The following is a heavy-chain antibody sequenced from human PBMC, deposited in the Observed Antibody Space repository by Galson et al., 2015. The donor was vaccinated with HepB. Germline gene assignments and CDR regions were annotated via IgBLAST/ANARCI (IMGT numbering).Heavy chain of an antibody. Sequence: QSGAEVKKPGESLKISCKGSGYSFTSYWIGWVRQMPGKGLEWMGVIYPGDSDTRYSPSFQGQVTISADKSISTAYLQWSSLKASDTAMYYCSEGPPRGYYDSSGYHLPTPNYIQVWGKGTTVTVSS. D-gene: IGHD3-22*01. J-gene: IGHJ6*03. V-gene: IGHV5-51*01. CDR1: GYSFTSYW. CDR2: IYPGDSDT. CDR3: SEGPPRGYYDSSGYHLPTPNYIQV.